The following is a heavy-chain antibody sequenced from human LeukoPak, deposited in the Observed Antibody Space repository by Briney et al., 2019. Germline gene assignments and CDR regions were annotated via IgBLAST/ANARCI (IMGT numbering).Heavy chain of an antibody. D-gene: IGHD1-26*01. CDR1: GGSISSYY. CDR2: IYTSGST. CDR3: ASIGVGGSYYGDAFDI. V-gene: IGHV4-4*07. J-gene: IGHJ3*02. Sequence: SETLSLTCTVSGGSISSYYWSRIRQPAGKGLEWIGRIYTSGSTNYNPSLKSRVTMSIDTSKNQFSLKLSSVTAADTAVYYCASIGVGGSYYGDAFDIWGQGTMVTVSS.